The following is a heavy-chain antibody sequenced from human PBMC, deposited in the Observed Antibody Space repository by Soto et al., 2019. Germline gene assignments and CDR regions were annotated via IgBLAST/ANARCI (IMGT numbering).Heavy chain of an antibody. D-gene: IGHD3-16*01. J-gene: IGHJ6*02. CDR1: GYIFVNYG. CDR3: VMVDNYVTPAPQDV. Sequence: QVQLVQSGDEVKKPGASVKVSCKASGYIFVNYGIDWVRQAPGQGLEWMGWISPYTGNTHSATKIQGRLTMTTDTSTSTAYMDLGSLTSDDTAVYYCVMVDNYVTPAPQDVWGQWTTVTVSS. CDR2: ISPYTGNT. V-gene: IGHV1-18*01.